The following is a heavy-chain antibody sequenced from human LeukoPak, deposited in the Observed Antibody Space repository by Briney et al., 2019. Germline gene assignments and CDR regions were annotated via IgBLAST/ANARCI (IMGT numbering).Heavy chain of an antibody. CDR1: GFTFSSYA. D-gene: IGHD3-9*01. CDR3: AKGAVFRYFDWLFNYFDY. J-gene: IGHJ4*02. V-gene: IGHV3-23*01. Sequence: GGSLRLSCAASGFTFSSYAMSWVRQAPGKGLEWVSGMSGSGAGTYYADSVKGRFTISRDNSKTTLYLQMDSLRADDTAVYYCAKGAVFRYFDWLFNYFDYWGQGTLVTVSS. CDR2: MSGSGAGT.